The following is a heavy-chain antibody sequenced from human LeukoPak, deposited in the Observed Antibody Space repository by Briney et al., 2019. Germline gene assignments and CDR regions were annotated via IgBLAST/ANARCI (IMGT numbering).Heavy chain of an antibody. CDR1: GFTFSSYS. Sequence: PGGSLRLSCAASGFTFSSYSMNWVRQAPGKGLEWVSSISSSSSYIYYADSVKGRFTISRDNAKNSLYLQMNSLRAEDTAVYYCARGTGVGANGFDIWGQGTMVTVSS. CDR2: ISSSSSYI. V-gene: IGHV3-21*01. D-gene: IGHD1-26*01. CDR3: ARGTGVGANGFDI. J-gene: IGHJ3*02.